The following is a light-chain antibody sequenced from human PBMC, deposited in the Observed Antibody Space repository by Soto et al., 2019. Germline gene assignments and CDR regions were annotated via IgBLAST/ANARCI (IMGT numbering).Light chain of an antibody. CDR3: AAWDDSLNGGV. CDR1: SSNIGSTS. CDR2: SNN. V-gene: IGLV1-44*01. Sequence: QSVLTQPPSASGTPGQRVTISCSGSSSNIGSTSVNWYQHLPGTAPKLIIYSNNQRPSGVPDRFSGSKSGTSASLAISGLQSEDEADYYCAAWDDSLNGGVFGGGTKLTVL. J-gene: IGLJ3*02.